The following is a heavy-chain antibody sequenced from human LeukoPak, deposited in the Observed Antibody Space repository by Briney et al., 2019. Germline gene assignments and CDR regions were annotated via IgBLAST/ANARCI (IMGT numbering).Heavy chain of an antibody. Sequence: EASVKVSCKASGGTFGSYTISWVRQAPGQGLEWMGRIIPILGIANYAQKFQGRVTITADKSTSTAYMELSSLRSEDTAVYYCALGLVVAADDAFDIWGQGTMVTVSS. CDR3: ALGLVVAADDAFDI. J-gene: IGHJ3*02. CDR1: GGTFGSYT. CDR2: IIPILGIA. D-gene: IGHD2-15*01. V-gene: IGHV1-69*02.